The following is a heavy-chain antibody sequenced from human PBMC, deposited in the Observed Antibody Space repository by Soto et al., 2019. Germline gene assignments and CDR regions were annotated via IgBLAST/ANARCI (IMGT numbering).Heavy chain of an antibody. CDR1: GGSFSGHY. D-gene: IGHD2-2*01. CDR2: INHSGST. V-gene: IGHV4-34*01. J-gene: IGHJ6*02. CDR3: ASGRIVVVPAAKYSSSSGMGYYYYYYGMDV. Sequence: SETLSLTCAVYGGSFSGHYWSWIRQPPGKGLEWIGEINHSGSTNYNPSLKSRVTISVDTSKNQFSLKLSSVTVADTAVYYCASGRIVVVPAAKYSSSSGMGYYYYYYGMDVWGQGTTVTVSS.